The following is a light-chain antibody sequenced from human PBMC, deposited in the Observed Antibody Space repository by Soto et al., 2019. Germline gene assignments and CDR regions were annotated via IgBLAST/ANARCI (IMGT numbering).Light chain of an antibody. CDR3: SSLTDISSWM. CDR2: RND. J-gene: IGLJ3*02. Sequence: QSVVTQPPSASGTPGQQVTISCSGSSSNIGNNYVFWYQHVPGTAPKLLIYRNDQRPSGVPDRFSASKSGTSASLAISGLRSEDEADYYCSSLTDISSWMFGGGTKLTVL. CDR1: SSNIGNNY. V-gene: IGLV1-47*01.